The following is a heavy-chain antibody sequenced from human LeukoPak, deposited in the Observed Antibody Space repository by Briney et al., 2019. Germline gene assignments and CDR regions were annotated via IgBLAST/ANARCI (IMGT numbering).Heavy chain of an antibody. J-gene: IGHJ6*03. CDR2: IYHSGTT. V-gene: IGHV4-39*07. CDR1: WGYIISGGYF. CDR3: ARGSRFSDPPYYYYMDV. Sequence: MASETPSPPLTVSWGYIISGGYFWGWVRQPPGKGLEGVGRIYHSGTTSYNPSLKSRVTISVDTSKNQFSLKLSSVTAADTAVYYCARGSRFSDPPYYYYMDVWGKGTTVTVSS. D-gene: IGHD2-2*01.